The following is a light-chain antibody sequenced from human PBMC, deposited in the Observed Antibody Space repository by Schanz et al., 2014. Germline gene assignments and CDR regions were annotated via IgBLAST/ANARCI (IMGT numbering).Light chain of an antibody. Sequence: DIVMTQSPLSLPVTPGEAASISCRSNQSLLHNNGFNYLDWYLQKPGQSPLLLIYLGSNRASGVPDRFSGSGSGTDFTLKISRVEAEDVGVYYCMQGTHWRTFGQGTKVEIK. V-gene: IGKV2-28*01. CDR2: LGS. J-gene: IGKJ1*01. CDR1: QSLLHNNGFNY. CDR3: MQGTHWRT.